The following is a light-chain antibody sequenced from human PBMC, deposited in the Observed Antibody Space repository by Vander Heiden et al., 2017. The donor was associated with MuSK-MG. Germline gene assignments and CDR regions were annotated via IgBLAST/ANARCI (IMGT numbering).Light chain of an antibody. J-gene: IGKJ5*01. Sequence: EIVMTQSPATLSVSPGERATLSCRASQSVSSNLAWYQQKPGQAPRLLIYGASTRATGIPARFSGSGYGTEFTLTISSLQSEDFAVYYCQHYNNWPPDTYGQGTRLEIK. CDR2: GAS. V-gene: IGKV3-15*01. CDR3: QHYNNWPPDT. CDR1: QSVSSN.